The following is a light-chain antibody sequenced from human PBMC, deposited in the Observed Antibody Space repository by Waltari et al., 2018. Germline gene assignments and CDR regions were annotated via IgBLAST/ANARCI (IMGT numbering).Light chain of an antibody. J-gene: IGKJ1*01. CDR2: WAS. V-gene: IGKV4-1*01. CDR3: QQYYSAPRT. Sequence: DIVMTQSPDSLAVSLGERATINCKSSQSVLLRANNKNYIAWYQQKPGQPHKLLISWASMRESGVPDRFTGSESGTDFSLTISDLQAEDVAVYYCQQYYSAPRTFGQGTKVEIK. CDR1: QSVLLRANNKNY.